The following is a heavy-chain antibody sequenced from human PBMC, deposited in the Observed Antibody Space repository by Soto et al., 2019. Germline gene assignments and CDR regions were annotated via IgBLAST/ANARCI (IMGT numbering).Heavy chain of an antibody. CDR3: ARDRGGVTVSSKPLGEWFDP. J-gene: IGHJ5*02. V-gene: IGHV4-59*01. Sequence: QVQLQESGPGLVRPSETLSLTCTVSGVSIDNFFWSWIRQPPGKGLEWIGYVSQGWTAAYMAEGETTTYNPSLVGPATISLAMPKNQFSRKLPSVTAADTAVYYCARDRGGVTVSSKPLGEWFDPWGQGTLVTVSS. CDR2: VSQGWTAAYMAEGETT. D-gene: IGHD3-16*01. CDR1: GVSIDNFF.